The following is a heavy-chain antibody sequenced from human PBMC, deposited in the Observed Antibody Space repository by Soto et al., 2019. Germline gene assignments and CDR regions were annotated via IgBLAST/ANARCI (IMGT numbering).Heavy chain of an antibody. CDR3: TRASSLDFDL. J-gene: IGHJ4*02. Sequence: QPGGSLRLSCTTSGFTFGDYALSWVRQAPGKGLEWVGFIRRNAYGGTTDYAASVKGRFTISRDDSKSIAYLQMNSLRTEDTALYYCTRASSLDFDLWGQGTLVTVSS. CDR2: IRRNAYGGTT. CDR1: GFTFGDYA. V-gene: IGHV3-49*04. D-gene: IGHD3-16*01.